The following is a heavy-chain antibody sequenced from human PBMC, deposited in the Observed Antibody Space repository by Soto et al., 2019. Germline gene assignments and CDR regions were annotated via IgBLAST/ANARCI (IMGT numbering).Heavy chain of an antibody. CDR1: WGYIRSGGYY. V-gene: IGHV4-31*03. Sequence: PSQTQPLTCTVSWGYIRSGGYYWSWIRQHPGKGLEWIGYIYYSGSTYYNPSLKSRVTISVDTSKNQFSLKLSSVTAADTAVYYCARVFGFGGMDVWGQGTTVTVSS. CDR3: ARVFGFGGMDV. J-gene: IGHJ6*01. D-gene: IGHD3-10*01. CDR2: IYYSGST.